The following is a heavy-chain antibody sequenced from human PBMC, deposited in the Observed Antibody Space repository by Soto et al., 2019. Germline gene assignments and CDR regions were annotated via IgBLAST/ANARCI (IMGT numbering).Heavy chain of an antibody. CDR2: IIPIFGTA. V-gene: IGHV1-69*06. Sequence: SVKVSCKASGGTFSSYAISWLRQAPGQGLEWMGGIIPIFGTANYAQKFQGRVTITADKSTSTAYMELSSLRSEDTAVYYCARRGAIVGATVGYYYYGMDVWGQGTTVTVSS. D-gene: IGHD1-26*01. CDR1: GGTFSSYA. J-gene: IGHJ6*02. CDR3: ARRGAIVGATVGYYYYGMDV.